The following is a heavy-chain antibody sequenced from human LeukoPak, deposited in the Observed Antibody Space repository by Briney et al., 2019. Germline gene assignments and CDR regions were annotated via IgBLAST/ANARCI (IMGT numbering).Heavy chain of an antibody. D-gene: IGHD3-3*01. CDR1: GGSISSNNW. J-gene: IGHJ3*02. V-gene: IGHV4-4*02. CDR3: ARGLNNRKSGRRFDVFEI. CDR2: INHSGST. Sequence: SGTLSLTCAVSGGSISSNNWWSWVRQPPGKGLEWIGEINHSGSTNYNPSLKSRVTISADTSKNQFSLRLSSVTAADTAVYYCARGLNNRKSGRRFDVFEIWGQGTMVTVSS.